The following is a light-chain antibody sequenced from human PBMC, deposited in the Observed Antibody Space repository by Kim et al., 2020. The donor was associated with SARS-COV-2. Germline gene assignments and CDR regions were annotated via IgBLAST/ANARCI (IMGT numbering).Light chain of an antibody. CDR2: QDS. Sequence: VPPGQQASITCSGDKLGDKYACWYQQKPGQSSVLVIYQDSKRPSGIPERFSGSNSGNTATLTISGTQAMDEADYYCQAWDSSTGVFGGGTQLTVL. J-gene: IGLJ3*02. CDR1: KLGDKY. V-gene: IGLV3-1*01. CDR3: QAWDSSTGV.